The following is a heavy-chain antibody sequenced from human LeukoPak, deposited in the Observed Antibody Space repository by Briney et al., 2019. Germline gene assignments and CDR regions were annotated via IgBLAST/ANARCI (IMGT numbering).Heavy chain of an antibody. Sequence: ASVKVSCKASGYSFSSNYMHWVRQAPGQGLEWMGIINPGSGTTSYAQRFQGRVTMTRDTSTSIFYMELSSLRSEDTAVYYCARDFPGGNSPNYYYYYMDVWGKGTTVTISS. CDR2: INPGSGTT. CDR3: ARDFPGGNSPNYYYYYMDV. D-gene: IGHD4-23*01. V-gene: IGHV1-46*01. CDR1: GYSFSSNY. J-gene: IGHJ6*03.